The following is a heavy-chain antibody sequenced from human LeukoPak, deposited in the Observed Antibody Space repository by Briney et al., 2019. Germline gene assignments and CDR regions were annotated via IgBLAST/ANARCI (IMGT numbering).Heavy chain of an antibody. CDR1: GFTFEDYA. Sequence: PGGSLRLSCAASGFTFEDYAMHWVRQGPGKGLEWLGYIYYSGSTNYNPSLKSRVTISVDTSKNQFSLKLSCVTGADTAVYYCARGYYDSSGPLYYFDYWGQGTLVTVSS. V-gene: IGHV4-59*01. CDR2: IYYSGST. CDR3: ARGYYDSSGPLYYFDY. J-gene: IGHJ4*02. D-gene: IGHD3-22*01.